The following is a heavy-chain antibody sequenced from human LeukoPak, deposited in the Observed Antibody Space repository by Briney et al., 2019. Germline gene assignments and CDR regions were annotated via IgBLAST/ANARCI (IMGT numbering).Heavy chain of an antibody. CDR3: ARGSDTAAGLY. CDR1: GGSFSGYY. V-gene: IGHV4-34*01. CDR2: INHSGST. Sequence: TSETLSLTCAVYGGSFSGYYWSWIRQPPGKGLEWIGEINHSGSTNYNPSLKSRVFISVDSSKNQFSLKVSSVTAADTAVYYCARGSDTAAGLYWGQGTLVTVSS. J-gene: IGHJ4*02. D-gene: IGHD6-13*01.